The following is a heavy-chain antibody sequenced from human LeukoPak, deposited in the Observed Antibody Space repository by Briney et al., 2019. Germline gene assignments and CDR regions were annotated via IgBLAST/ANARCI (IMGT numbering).Heavy chain of an antibody. J-gene: IGHJ5*02. V-gene: IGHV1-46*01. Sequence: ASVKVSCKASGYTFTSYYMHWVRQAPGQGLEWMGIINPSGGSTSYAQKFQGRVTMTRDMSTSTVYMELSSLRSEDTAVYYCARGNTEFSSSRNWFNPWGRGSRVTVSS. CDR3: ARGNTEFSSSRNWFNP. D-gene: IGHD6-13*01. CDR1: GYTFTSYY. CDR2: INPSGGST.